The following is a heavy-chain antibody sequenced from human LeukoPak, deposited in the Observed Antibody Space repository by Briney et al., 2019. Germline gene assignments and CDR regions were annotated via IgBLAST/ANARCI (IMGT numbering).Heavy chain of an antibody. Sequence: PSETLSLTCAVSGGSITSGDYSWSWIRQPPGKGLEWIGYICHSGNTYYNPSLKSRVTISVDRSKNHFSLRLTSVTAADTAVYYCARAYFYNGMDVWGQGTTVTVSS. J-gene: IGHJ6*02. V-gene: IGHV4-30-2*01. CDR3: ARAYFYNGMDV. CDR1: GGSITSGDYS. CDR2: ICHSGNT.